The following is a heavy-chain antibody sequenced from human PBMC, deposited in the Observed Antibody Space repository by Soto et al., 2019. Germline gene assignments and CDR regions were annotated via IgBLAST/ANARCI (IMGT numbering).Heavy chain of an antibody. CDR2: ISAYNGNT. V-gene: IGHV1-18*01. CDR3: ARVYYYDSSGQSGLQDGTEYYYGMDV. J-gene: IGHJ6*02. D-gene: IGHD3-22*01. CDR1: GYTFTSYG. Sequence: GASVKVSCKASGYTFTSYGISWVRQAPGQGLEWMGWISAYNGNTNYAQKLQGRVTMTTDTSTSTAYMELRSLRSDDTAVYYCARVYYYDSSGQSGLQDGTEYYYGMDVWGQGTTVTVSS.